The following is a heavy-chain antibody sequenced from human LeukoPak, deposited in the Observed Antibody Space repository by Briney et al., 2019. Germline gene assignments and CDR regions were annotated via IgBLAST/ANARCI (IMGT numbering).Heavy chain of an antibody. CDR1: GFTVSSIY. CDR3: AGDTHSSSWYDH. D-gene: IGHD6-19*01. CDR2: IYSDGNT. V-gene: IGHV3-53*01. Sequence: GGSLRLSCAVSGFTVSSIYMTWVRQAPGKGLEWVSSIYSDGNTYYADSVKGRFTLSRDSSRNTLYLQMNDLRVEDTAVYYCAGDTHSSSWYDHWGQGTLVTVSS. J-gene: IGHJ5*02.